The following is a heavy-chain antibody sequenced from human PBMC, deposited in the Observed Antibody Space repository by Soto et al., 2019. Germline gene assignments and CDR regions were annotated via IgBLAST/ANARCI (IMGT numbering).Heavy chain of an antibody. D-gene: IGHD3-22*01. CDR2: IISSSGTG. CDR1: GATFTHYP. Sequence: QVQLEQSGTEVKKSGSSVKVSCKPPGATFTHYPFTGVHQTLGQGLGGWGGIISSSGTGNYAQKFQGRVTITAVESTSTVYMELSGLTLEDTAVYFCARAPYQGYESSGFYLVWGQGTLVIVSA. J-gene: IGHJ4*02. CDR3: ARAPYQGYESSGFYLV. V-gene: IGHV1-69*01.